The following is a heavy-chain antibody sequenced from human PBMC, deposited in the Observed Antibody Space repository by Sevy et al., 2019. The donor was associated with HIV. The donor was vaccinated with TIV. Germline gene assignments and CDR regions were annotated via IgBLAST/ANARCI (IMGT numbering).Heavy chain of an antibody. Sequence: GGSLRLSCAASGFTFNSYAMHWVRQAPGKGLEWVAVISKDGRTKYYPDSVKGRFTISRDNSKNTLYLQMNSLRPEDTAVYYCAKDPDRSSSWYDYWGQGTLVTVSS. CDR3: AKDPDRSSSWYDY. CDR2: ISKDGRTK. D-gene: IGHD6-13*01. CDR1: GFTFNSYA. V-gene: IGHV3-30*18. J-gene: IGHJ4*02.